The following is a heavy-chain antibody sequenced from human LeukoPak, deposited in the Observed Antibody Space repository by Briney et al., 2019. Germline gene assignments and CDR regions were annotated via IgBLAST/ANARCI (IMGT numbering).Heavy chain of an antibody. V-gene: IGHV3-53*01. D-gene: IGHD1/OR15-1a*01. CDR1: GFTVSSNY. J-gene: IGHJ6*02. CDR3: ARENNLGDYSRPPGYYYCGMDV. CDR2: IYSGGST. Sequence: PGGSLRLSCAASGFTVSSNYMSWVRQAPGKGLEWVSVIYSGGSTYYADSVKGRFTISRDNSKNTLYLQMNSLRAEDTAVYYCARENNLGDYSRPPGYYYCGMDVWGQGTTVTVSS.